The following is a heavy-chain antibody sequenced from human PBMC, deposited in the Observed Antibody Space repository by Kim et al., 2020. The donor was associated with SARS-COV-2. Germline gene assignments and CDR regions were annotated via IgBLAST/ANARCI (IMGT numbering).Heavy chain of an antibody. CDR3: ARNNAMDV. V-gene: IGHV3-7*03. J-gene: IGHJ6*02. CDR2: INQHGSEK. CDR1: GFSFSNHW. Sequence: GGSLRLSCAASGFSFSNHWMTWVRQAPGRGPEWVANINQHGSEKYYVASVGGRFTISRDDAKNPLYLRMNSLRAEDTATYYCARNNAMDVWGQGTTVTVSS.